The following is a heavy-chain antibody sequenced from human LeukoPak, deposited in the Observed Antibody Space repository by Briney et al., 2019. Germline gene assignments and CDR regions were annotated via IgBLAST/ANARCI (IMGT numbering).Heavy chain of an antibody. CDR2: IYSGGTT. CDR1: GFTVSSND. D-gene: IGHD4-17*01. J-gene: IGHJ4*02. CDR3: ARVVDHDYNDYYLDY. V-gene: IGHV3-53*01. Sequence: GGSLRLSCAASGFTVSSNDMSWVRQAPGKGLEWVSVIYSGGTTSYADSVKGRFTITRDNSKNPLYLQMNSLRAEDTAVYYCARVVDHDYNDYYLDYWGQGTLVTVSS.